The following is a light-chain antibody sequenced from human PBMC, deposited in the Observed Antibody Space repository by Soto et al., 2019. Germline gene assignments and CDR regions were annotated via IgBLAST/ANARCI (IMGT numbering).Light chain of an antibody. V-gene: IGKV3-20*01. Sequence: IVMTQFPATLSVFPGERATLSCRDSQSVSSYLAWYQQKPGQAPRLLIYGASSRATGTPDRFSGSGSGTDFTLTISRLEPEDFAVYYCQQYDTSPPLPFAGLTKVDIK. CDR3: QQYDTSPPLP. CDR2: GAS. J-gene: IGKJ4*01. CDR1: QSVSSY.